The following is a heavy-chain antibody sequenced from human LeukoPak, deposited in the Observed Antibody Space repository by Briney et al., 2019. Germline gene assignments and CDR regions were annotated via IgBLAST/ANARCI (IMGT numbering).Heavy chain of an antibody. CDR2: IKQDGSEK. CDR1: GFTFSSYW. V-gene: IGHV3-7*01. Sequence: PGGSLRLSCAASGFTFSSYWMSWVRQAPGKGLEWVANIKQDGSEKYYVDSVKGRFTISRDNAKNSLYLQMNSLRAEDTAVYYCARGGLGRYIDWLALKEDAFDIWGQGTMVTVSS. D-gene: IGHD3-9*01. CDR3: ARGGLGRYIDWLALKEDAFDI. J-gene: IGHJ3*02.